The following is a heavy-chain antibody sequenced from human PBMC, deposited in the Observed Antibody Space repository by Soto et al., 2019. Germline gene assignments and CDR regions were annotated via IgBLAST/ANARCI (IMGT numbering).Heavy chain of an antibody. J-gene: IGHJ3*01. Sequence: QVQLVESGGGVVQPGRSLRLSCAASGFTFASYAFHWVRQAPGKGLEWVAAMSYDGNNKYYADSVKGRLTISRDISKNTLYAQLNSLIPDDTAMYYCGRGFGPSIQLAFDVWGQGTMVSVSS. CDR3: GRGFGPSIQLAFDV. V-gene: IGHV3-30-3*01. CDR2: MSYDGNNK. CDR1: GFTFASYA. D-gene: IGHD3-10*01.